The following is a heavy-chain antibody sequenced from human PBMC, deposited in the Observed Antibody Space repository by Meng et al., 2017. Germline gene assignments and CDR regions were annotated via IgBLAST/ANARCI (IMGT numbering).Heavy chain of an antibody. CDR3: ASMGY. J-gene: IGHJ4*02. V-gene: IGHV3-30*01. CDR1: EFTFSSYA. CDR2: ISYDGSNK. D-gene: IGHD3-10*01. Sequence: QGGLVVSGGGVGQPGRSLGLSFATSEFTFSSYAMHWFRQAPGKGLEWVAVISYDGSNKYYADSVKGRFTISRDNSKNTLYLQMNSLRAEDTAVYYCASMGYWGQGTLVTVSS.